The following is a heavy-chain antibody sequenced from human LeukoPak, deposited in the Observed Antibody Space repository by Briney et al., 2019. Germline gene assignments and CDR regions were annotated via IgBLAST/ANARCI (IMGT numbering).Heavy chain of an antibody. D-gene: IGHD5-12*01. J-gene: IGHJ4*02. CDR3: AKDGGYVSGFDY. V-gene: IGHV3-23*01. Sequence: PGGSLRLSCAASGFTFSTYAMTWVRQAPGKGLEWVSAISRSGGSAFCADSVKGRFTISRDNSKNMLYLQMTSLRAEDTAIYYCAKDGGYVSGFDYWGQGTLVTVSS. CDR2: ISRSGGSA. CDR1: GFTFSTYA.